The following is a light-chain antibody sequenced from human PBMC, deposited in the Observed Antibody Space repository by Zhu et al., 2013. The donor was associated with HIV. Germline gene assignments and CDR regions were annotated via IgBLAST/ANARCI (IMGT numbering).Light chain of an antibody. CDR2: RNN. CDR3: AAWDDSLSGQV. CDR1: SSNMGSNF. Sequence: QSVLTQPPSVSGAPGQRISISCSGSSSNMGSNFVSWHQQVPGSAPKLLIYRNNQRPAGVPDRFSGSKSDTSASLAISGLRSEDEADYYCAAWDDSLSGQVFGPGTRVTVL. V-gene: IGLV1-47*01. J-gene: IGLJ1*01.